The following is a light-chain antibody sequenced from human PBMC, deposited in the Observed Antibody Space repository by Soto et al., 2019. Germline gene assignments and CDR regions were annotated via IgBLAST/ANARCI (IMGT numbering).Light chain of an antibody. CDR1: SSDVGGYNY. J-gene: IGLJ3*02. V-gene: IGLV2-8*01. Sequence: QSALTQPPSASGSPGQSVTISCTGTSSDVGGYNYVSWYQHHPGKAPRLMIYEVSKRPSGVPDRFSGSKSDNTASLTVSGLQAEDGADYYCNSYGDSIQLVFGGGTKLTVL. CDR3: NSYGDSIQLV. CDR2: EVS.